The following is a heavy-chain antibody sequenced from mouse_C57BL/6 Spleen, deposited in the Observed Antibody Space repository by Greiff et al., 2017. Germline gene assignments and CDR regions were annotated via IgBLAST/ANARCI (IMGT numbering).Heavy chain of an antibody. CDR3: ASARALGY. J-gene: IGHJ4*01. CDR2: IDPSDSYT. D-gene: IGHD3-1*01. V-gene: IGHV1-69*01. CDR1: GYTFTSYW. Sequence: QVQLKQPGAELVMPGASVKLSCKASGYTFTSYWMHWVKQRPGQGLEWIGEIDPSDSYTNYNQKFKGKSTLTVDKSSSTAYMQLSSLTSEDSAVYYCASARALGYWGQGTSVTVSS.